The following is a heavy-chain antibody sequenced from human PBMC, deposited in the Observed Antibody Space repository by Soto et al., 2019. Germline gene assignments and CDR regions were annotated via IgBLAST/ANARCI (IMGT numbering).Heavy chain of an antibody. CDR1: GGSISSSSYY. CDR3: ARRSENSLYYYDSSGFPMDV. Sequence: QLQLQESGPGLVKPSETLSLTCTVSGGSISSSSYYWGWIRQPPGKGLEWIGSIYYSGSTYYNPSLKSRVTISVDTSKYQFSLKLSSVTAADTAVYYCARRSENSLYYYDSSGFPMDVWGQGTTVTVSS. V-gene: IGHV4-39*01. D-gene: IGHD3-22*01. CDR2: IYYSGST. J-gene: IGHJ6*02.